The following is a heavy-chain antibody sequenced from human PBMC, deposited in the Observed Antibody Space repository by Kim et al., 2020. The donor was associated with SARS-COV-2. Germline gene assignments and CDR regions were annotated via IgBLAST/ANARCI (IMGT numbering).Heavy chain of an antibody. D-gene: IGHD6-13*01. CDR1: GGSISSSSYY. V-gene: IGHV4-39*01. CDR3: ARHLYSSSWYHAYYYGMDV. CDR2: IYYSGST. J-gene: IGHJ6*02. Sequence: SETLSLTCTVSGGSISSSSYYWGWIRQPPGKGLEWIGSIYYSGSTYYNPSLKSRVTISVDTSKNQFSLKLSSVTAADTAVYYCARHLYSSSWYHAYYYGMDVWGQGTTVTVSS.